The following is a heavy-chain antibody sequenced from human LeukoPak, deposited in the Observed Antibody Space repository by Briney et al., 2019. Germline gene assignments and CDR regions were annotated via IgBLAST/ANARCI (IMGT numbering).Heavy chain of an antibody. J-gene: IGHJ3*02. V-gene: IGHV3-43*01. CDR3: ARAGDYQGAFDI. CDR2: ISWDGGST. CDR1: GFTFSSYT. Sequence: GSLRLSCAASGFTFSSYTMHWVRQAPGKGLEWVSLISWDGGSTYYADSVKGRFTISRDNAKNTLYLQMNSLRAEDTAVYYCARAGDYQGAFDIWGQGTMVTVSS. D-gene: IGHD4/OR15-4a*01.